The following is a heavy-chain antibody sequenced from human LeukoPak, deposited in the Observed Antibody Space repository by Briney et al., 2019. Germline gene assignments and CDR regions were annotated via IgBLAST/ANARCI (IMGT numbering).Heavy chain of an antibody. Sequence: LYDGSNKYYADSVKGRFTVSRDNSKNTLYLQMNSLRAEDTAVYYCATAVASSSGWYADYWGQGTLVTVSS. V-gene: IGHV3-33*01. D-gene: IGHD6-19*01. CDR3: ATAVASSSGWYADY. J-gene: IGHJ4*02. CDR2: LYDGSNK.